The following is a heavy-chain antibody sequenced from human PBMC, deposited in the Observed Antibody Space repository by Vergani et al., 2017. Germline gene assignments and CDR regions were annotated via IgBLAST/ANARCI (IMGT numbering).Heavy chain of an antibody. V-gene: IGHV1-18*04. CDR3: TRSQMATNDFDL. Sequence: QAQLGQPDSEVKKPGDSWTSSCKTSGYTFVNHPIPWVRQAPGQGLEWMGWISPYNHKTLYSQKVEGRVTMTSETSSSTVFLELRRLTSDATAIYYCTRSQMATNDFDLWGRGTLVTVSS. CDR2: ISPYNHKT. CDR1: GYTFVNHP. J-gene: IGHJ4*02. D-gene: IGHD5-24*01.